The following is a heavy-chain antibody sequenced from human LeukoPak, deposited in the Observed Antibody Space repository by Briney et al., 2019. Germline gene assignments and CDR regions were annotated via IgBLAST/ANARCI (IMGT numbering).Heavy chain of an antibody. CDR2: ICYSGST. CDR3: ASYYDSSGYADAFDI. D-gene: IGHD3-22*01. J-gene: IGHJ3*02. CDR1: GGSISSYY. Sequence: PSETLSLTCTVSGGSISSYYWSWIRQPPGKGLEWIGYICYSGSTNYNPSLKSRVTISVDTSKNQFSLKLSSVTAADTAVYYCASYYDSSGYADAFDIWGQGTMVTVSS. V-gene: IGHV4-59*01.